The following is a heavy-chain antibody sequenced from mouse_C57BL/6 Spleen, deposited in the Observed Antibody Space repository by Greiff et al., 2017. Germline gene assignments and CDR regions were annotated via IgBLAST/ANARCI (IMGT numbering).Heavy chain of an antibody. J-gene: IGHJ3*01. Sequence: EVNVVESGGGLVKPGGSLKLSCAASGFTFSSYAMSWVRQTPEKRLEWVATIGDGGSYTYYPDNVKGRFTISRDNAKNNLYLQMSQLKSEDTDVYYCARDEYYGSSCEWFACWGRGALVTVSA. CDR3: ARDEYYGSSCEWFAC. V-gene: IGHV5-4*01. CDR1: GFTFSSYA. CDR2: IGDGGSYT. D-gene: IGHD1-1*01.